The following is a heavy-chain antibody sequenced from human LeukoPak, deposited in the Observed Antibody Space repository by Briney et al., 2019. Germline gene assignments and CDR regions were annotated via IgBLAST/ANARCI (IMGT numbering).Heavy chain of an antibody. D-gene: IGHD2-2*01. CDR2: ISSSSSYI. Sequence: PGGSLRLSCAASGFTFSSYSMNWVRQAPGKGLEWVSSISSSSSYIYYADSVKGRFTISRDSAKNSLYLQMNSPRAEDTAVYYCARGVPAYFDYWGQGTLVTVSS. J-gene: IGHJ4*02. CDR3: ARGVPAYFDY. CDR1: GFTFSSYS. V-gene: IGHV3-21*01.